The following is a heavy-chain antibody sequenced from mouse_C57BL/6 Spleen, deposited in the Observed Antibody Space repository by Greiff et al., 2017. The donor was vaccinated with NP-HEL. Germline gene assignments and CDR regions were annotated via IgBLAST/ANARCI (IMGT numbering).Heavy chain of an antibody. V-gene: IGHV3-6*01. D-gene: IGHD2-4*01. CDR3: ARVEDYDYFDY. CDR2: ISYDGSN. Sequence: DVKLQESGPGLVKPSQSLSLTCSVTGYSITSGYYWNWIRQFPGNKLEWMGYISYDGSNNYNPSLKNRISITRDTSKNQFFLKLNSVTTEDTATYYCARVEDYDYFDYWGQGTTLTVSS. CDR1: GYSITSGYY. J-gene: IGHJ2*01.